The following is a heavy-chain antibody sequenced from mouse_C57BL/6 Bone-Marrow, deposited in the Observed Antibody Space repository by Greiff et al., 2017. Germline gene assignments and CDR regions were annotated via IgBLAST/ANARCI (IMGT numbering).Heavy chain of an antibody. CDR3: ARLRYGYGFAY. J-gene: IGHJ3*01. Sequence: EVQLQQSGPGLAKPSQTLSLTCSVTGYSFTSDYWNWIRKFPGNKLEYMGYISYSGSTYYTPSLKSRISLTRDTAKNQYYLQLHSVTTEDTATYYCARLRYGYGFAYWGQGTLVTVAA. D-gene: IGHD2-2*01. V-gene: IGHV3-8*01. CDR2: ISYSGST. CDR1: GYSFTSDY.